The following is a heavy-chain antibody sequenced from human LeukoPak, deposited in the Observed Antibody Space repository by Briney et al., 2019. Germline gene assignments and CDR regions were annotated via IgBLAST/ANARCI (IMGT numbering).Heavy chain of an antibody. CDR2: IYYSGTT. CDR3: ARFEEFGRNXXYLDV. J-gene: IGHJ6*03. V-gene: IGHV4-59*01. D-gene: IGHD3-10*01. CDR1: GGSTSGYH. Sequence: PSETLSLTCSVSGGSTSGYHWSWIRQTPGKGLEWIGHIYYSGTTYYNPSLESRVTISIDTSKNQFSLKLSSVTAADTAIYYCARFEEFGRNXXYLDVWGKXTTVXXSS.